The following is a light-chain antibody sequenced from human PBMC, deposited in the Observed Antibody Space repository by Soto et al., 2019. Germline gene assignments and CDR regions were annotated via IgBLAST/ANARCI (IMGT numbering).Light chain of an antibody. CDR3: DSKTTISTVL. V-gene: IGLV2-14*03. CDR1: SSDVGAYDH. Sequence: QSVLTQPSSMSGAPGQSITIPYTGTSSDVGAYDHVSWHQQRPVRAPKVLIYDVRIRPSEVSNRFSGSKSVDTASLNISGLHAEDEAIYYCDSKTTISTVLLGGGTQRTVL. CDR2: DVR. J-gene: IGLJ2*01.